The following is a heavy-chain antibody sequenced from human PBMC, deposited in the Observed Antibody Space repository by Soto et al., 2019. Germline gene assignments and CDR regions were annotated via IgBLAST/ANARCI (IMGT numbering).Heavy chain of an antibody. J-gene: IGHJ4*02. CDR2: ISGSGGST. CDR3: AKSRRMITFGGVIVDYFDY. V-gene: IGHV3-23*01. CDR1: GFTFSSYA. D-gene: IGHD3-16*02. Sequence: GGSLRLSCAASGFTFSSYAMSWVRQAPGKGLEWVSAISGSGGSTYYADSVKGRFTISRDNSKNTLYLQMNSLRAEDTAVYYCAKSRRMITFGGVIVDYFDYWGQGTLVTVSS.